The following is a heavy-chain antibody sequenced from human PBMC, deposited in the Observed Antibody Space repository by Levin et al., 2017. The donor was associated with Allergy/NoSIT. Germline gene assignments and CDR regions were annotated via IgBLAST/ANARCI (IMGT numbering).Heavy chain of an antibody. CDR3: AKDVYLGQWPQYGLDV. Sequence: SLKISCETSGFSFEDYAMHWVRQPPGKGLEWVSGIIWNTESMGYADSVKGRFTISRDNAKKTLYLQMNNLRTEDTALYYCAKDVYLGQWPQYGLDVWGQGTTVTVSS. CDR1: GFSFEDYA. J-gene: IGHJ6*02. CDR2: IIWNTESM. V-gene: IGHV3-9*01. D-gene: IGHD6-19*01.